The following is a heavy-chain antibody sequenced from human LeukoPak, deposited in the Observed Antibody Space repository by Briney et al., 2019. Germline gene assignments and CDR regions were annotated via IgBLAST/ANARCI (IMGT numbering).Heavy chain of an antibody. CDR3: ARGGVIYHINPSRSSTDNNWFDP. J-gene: IGHJ5*02. V-gene: IGHV4-61*01. CDR2: IYYSGST. CDR1: GGSVSSGSYY. D-gene: IGHD3-16*02. Sequence: SETLSLTCTVSGGSVSSGSYYWSWIRQPPGKGLEWIGYIYYSGSTNYNPSLKSRVTISVDTSKNQFSLKLSSVTAADTAVYYCARGGVIYHINPSRSSTDNNWFDPWGQGTLVTVSS.